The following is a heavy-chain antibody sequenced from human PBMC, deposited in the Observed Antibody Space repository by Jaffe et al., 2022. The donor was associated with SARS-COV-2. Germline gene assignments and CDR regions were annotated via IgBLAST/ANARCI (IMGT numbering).Heavy chain of an antibody. J-gene: IGHJ5*02. CDR1: GFTFSSYS. CDR3: ARERRCSGGSCYGDWFDP. D-gene: IGHD2-15*01. V-gene: IGHV3-21*01. Sequence: EVQLVESGGGLVKPGGSLRLSCAASGFTFSSYSMNWVRQAPGKGLEWVSSISSSSSYIYYADSVKGRFTISRDNAKNSLYLQMNSLRAEDTAVYYCARERRCSGGSCYGDWFDPWGQGTLVTVSS. CDR2: ISSSSSYI.